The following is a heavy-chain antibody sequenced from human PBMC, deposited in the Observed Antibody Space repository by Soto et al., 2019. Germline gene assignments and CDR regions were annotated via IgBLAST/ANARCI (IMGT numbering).Heavy chain of an antibody. V-gene: IGHV1-2*02. CDR1: GYTFTGYY. D-gene: IGHD6-13*01. Sequence: GASVKVSCKASGYTFTGYYMHWVRQAPGQGLEWMGWINPNSGGTNYAQKFQGRVTMTRDTSISTAYMERSRLRSDDTAVYYCARDWVYSSSWVYYYYGMDVWGQGTTVTVSS. J-gene: IGHJ6*02. CDR3: ARDWVYSSSWVYYYYGMDV. CDR2: INPNSGGT.